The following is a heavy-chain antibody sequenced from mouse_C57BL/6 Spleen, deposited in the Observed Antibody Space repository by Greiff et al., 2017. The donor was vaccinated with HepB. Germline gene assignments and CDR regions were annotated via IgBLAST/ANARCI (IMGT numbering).Heavy chain of an antibody. V-gene: IGHV3-6*01. CDR1: GYSITSGYY. J-gene: IGHJ3*01. CDR2: ISYDGSN. Sequence: VQLQQSGPGLVKPSQSLSLTCSVTGYSITSGYYWNWIRQFPGNKLEWMGYISYDGSNNYNPSLKNRISITRDTSKNQFFLKLNSVTTEDTATYYCAGYGYDGFAYWGQGTLVTVSA. D-gene: IGHD2-2*01. CDR3: AGYGYDGFAY.